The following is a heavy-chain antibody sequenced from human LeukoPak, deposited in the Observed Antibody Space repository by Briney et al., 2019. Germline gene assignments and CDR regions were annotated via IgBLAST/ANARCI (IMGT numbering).Heavy chain of an antibody. V-gene: IGHV3-30-3*01. CDR2: ISYDGSNK. CDR3: ARVGGYSSSWSAFDY. J-gene: IGHJ4*02. Sequence: GGSLRLSCAASGFTFSSYAMHWVRQAPGKGLEWVAVISYDGSNKYYADSVKGRFTISRDNSKNTLYLQMNSLRAEDTAVYYCARVGGYSSSWSAFDYWGQGTLVTVSS. D-gene: IGHD6-13*01. CDR1: GFTFSSYA.